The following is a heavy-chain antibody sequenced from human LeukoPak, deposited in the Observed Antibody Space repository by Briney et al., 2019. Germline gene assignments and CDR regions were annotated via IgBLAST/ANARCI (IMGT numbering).Heavy chain of an antibody. Sequence: ASVKVSCKASGGTFSSYAISWVRQAPGQGLEWMGGIIPIFGTANYAQKFQGRVTITRDTSASTAYMELSSLRSEDTAVYYCARGKTYDFWSGLPTGFDPWGQGTLVTVSS. CDR1: GGTFSSYA. D-gene: IGHD3-3*01. J-gene: IGHJ5*02. CDR3: ARGKTYDFWSGLPTGFDP. V-gene: IGHV1-69*05. CDR2: IIPIFGTA.